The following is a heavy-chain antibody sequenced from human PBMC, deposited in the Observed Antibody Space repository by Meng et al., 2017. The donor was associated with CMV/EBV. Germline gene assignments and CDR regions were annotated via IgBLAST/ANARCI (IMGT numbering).Heavy chain of an antibody. Sequence: GGSLRLSCAASGFTFSSYSMNWVRQAPGKGLEWVSSISSSSSYIYYADSVKGRFTISRDNAKNSLYLQMNSLRAEDTAVYYCACTYYDFWSGYYRNYYYYGMDVWGQGTTVTVSS. D-gene: IGHD3-3*01. CDR3: ACTYYDFWSGYYRNYYYYGMDV. CDR2: ISSSSSYI. V-gene: IGHV3-21*01. CDR1: GFTFSSYS. J-gene: IGHJ6*02.